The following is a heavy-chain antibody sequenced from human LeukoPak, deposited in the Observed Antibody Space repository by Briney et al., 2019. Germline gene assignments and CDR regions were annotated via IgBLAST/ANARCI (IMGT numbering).Heavy chain of an antibody. Sequence: GESLKISCKGSGYRFTSYWIGWVRQMPGKGLEWMGIIYPGDSDTRYSPSFQGQVTISADQSISTAYLQWSSLKASDTAMYYCARRYCGGDCYSHDAFDIWGQGTMVTVSS. CDR1: GYRFTSYW. J-gene: IGHJ3*02. D-gene: IGHD2-21*02. CDR3: ARRYCGGDCYSHDAFDI. V-gene: IGHV5-51*01. CDR2: IYPGDSDT.